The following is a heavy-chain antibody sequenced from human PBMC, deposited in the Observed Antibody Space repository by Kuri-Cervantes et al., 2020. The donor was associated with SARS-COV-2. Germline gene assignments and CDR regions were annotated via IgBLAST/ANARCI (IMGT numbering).Heavy chain of an antibody. CDR1: GYTFTSYG. D-gene: IGHD4-17*01. Sequence: ASGKVSCKASGYTFTSYGISWVRQAPGQGLEWMGWISAYNGNTNYAQKLQGRVTMTTDTSTSTAYMELRSLRSDDTAVYYCARDQGDYGDYSAFDYWGQGTLVTVSS. CDR3: ARDQGDYGDYSAFDY. CDR2: ISAYNGNT. J-gene: IGHJ4*02. V-gene: IGHV1-18*01.